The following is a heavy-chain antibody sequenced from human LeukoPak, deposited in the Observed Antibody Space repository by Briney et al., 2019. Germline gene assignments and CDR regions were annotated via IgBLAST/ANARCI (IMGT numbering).Heavy chain of an antibody. V-gene: IGHV3-48*03. CDR2: ISSSGSTI. CDR3: ARDLYGSGRFFDY. D-gene: IGHD3-10*01. CDR1: GFTFSSYE. Sequence: AGSLRFSCAAFGFTFSSYEMNWVRQAPGKGLEWVSYISSSGSTIYYADSVKGRFTISGDNVENSLYLQMNSLRAEDTAVYYCARDLYGSGRFFDYWGQGTLVTVSS. J-gene: IGHJ4*02.